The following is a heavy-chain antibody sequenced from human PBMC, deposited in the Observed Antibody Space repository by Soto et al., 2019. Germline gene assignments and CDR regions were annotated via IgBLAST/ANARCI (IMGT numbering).Heavy chain of an antibody. J-gene: IGHJ4*02. CDR1: GYTFTDYA. CDR3: ASSIAAAGMGYFYY. V-gene: IGHV1-3*01. Sequence: QVQLVQSGAEVKKPGASVKVSCKASGYTFTDYAMHWVRQAPGQRLEWMGWINAGNGNRKYSQKFQGRVIITRDTSASTADMELSGLRSEDTAVYYCASSIAAAGMGYFYYWGQGPLVTVSS. CDR2: INAGNGNR. D-gene: IGHD6-13*01.